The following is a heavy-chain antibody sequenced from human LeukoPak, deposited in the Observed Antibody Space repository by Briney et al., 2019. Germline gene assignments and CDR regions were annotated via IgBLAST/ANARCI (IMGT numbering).Heavy chain of an antibody. CDR1: GFTFTGYY. D-gene: IGHD6-13*01. V-gene: IGHV1-2*02. Sequence: GASVKVSCKTSGFTFTGYYIYWVRQAPRQGLEWMGWINPNTGGTNYAQKFQARVTMTRDTSISTAYMELSRLTSDDTAVYYCARDWGRAAAPGWGQGTLVTVSS. CDR3: ARDWGRAAAPG. CDR2: INPNTGGT. J-gene: IGHJ3*01.